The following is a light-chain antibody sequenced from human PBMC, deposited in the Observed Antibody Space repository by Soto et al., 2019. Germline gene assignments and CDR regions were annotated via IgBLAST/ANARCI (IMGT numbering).Light chain of an antibody. Sequence: EIVLTQSPATLSLSPGERATLSCRASQSVSGYLAWYQQKPGQAPRFLIYDTSNRATGIPARFSGSGSGTDFTLPIRRLEPGDFAVYYRQQRKLRPKTFGQGNKGEIK. J-gene: IGKJ1*01. V-gene: IGKV3-11*01. CDR2: DTS. CDR1: QSVSGY. CDR3: QQRKLRPKT.